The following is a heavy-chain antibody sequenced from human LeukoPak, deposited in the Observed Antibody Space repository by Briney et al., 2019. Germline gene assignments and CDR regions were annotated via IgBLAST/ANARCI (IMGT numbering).Heavy chain of an antibody. J-gene: IGHJ4*02. CDR3: ARSGGSSTWYEGYYFDY. CDR1: GVTLSMYW. D-gene: IGHD6-13*01. Sequence: GGSLRLSCAASGVTLSMYWMSWVRQAPGKGLEWVANIKKDGREKYYVDSVKGRFTISRDNAKNSLYLQMNSLRAEDTAVYYCARSGGSSTWYEGYYFDYWGQGTLVTVSS. V-gene: IGHV3-7*01. CDR2: IKKDGREK.